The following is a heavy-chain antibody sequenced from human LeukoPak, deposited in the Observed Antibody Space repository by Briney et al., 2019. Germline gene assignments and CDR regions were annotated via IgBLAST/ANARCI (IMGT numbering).Heavy chain of an antibody. Sequence: PGGSLRLSCAASGSTFSSYWMSWVRQAPGKGLEWVANIKQDGSEKYYVDSVKGRFTISRDNAKNSLYLQMNSLRAEDTAVYYCARDNAGFDYWGQGTLVTVSS. CDR3: ARDNAGFDY. CDR1: GSTFSSYW. CDR2: IKQDGSEK. J-gene: IGHJ4*02. V-gene: IGHV3-7*01.